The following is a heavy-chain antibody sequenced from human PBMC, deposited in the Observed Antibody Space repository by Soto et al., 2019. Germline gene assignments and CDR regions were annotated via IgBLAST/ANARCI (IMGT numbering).Heavy chain of an antibody. V-gene: IGHV1-69*01. D-gene: IGHD3-3*01. CDR2: IIPIFGTA. CDR3: ARAEFWRSYYYYRIDV. CDR1: GGTFSSYA. Sequence: QVQLVQSGAEVKKPGSSVKVSCKASGGTFSSYAISWVRQAPGQGLEWMGGIIPIFGTANYAQKFQGRVTITTDESTSTAYMELSILRSEDTSVYYCARAEFWRSYYYYRIDVWGQGTTVKVSS. J-gene: IGHJ6*02.